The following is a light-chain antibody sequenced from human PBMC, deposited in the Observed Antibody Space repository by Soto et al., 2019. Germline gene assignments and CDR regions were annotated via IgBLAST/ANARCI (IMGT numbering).Light chain of an antibody. CDR3: QQYGRSPGT. CDR2: AAS. J-gene: IGKJ1*01. V-gene: IGKV3-20*01. CDR1: QSVINNY. Sequence: EIVLTQSPGTLSVSPGERATLSCRASQSVINNYLAWYQQKPGQAPRLLIYAASSRATGVPDRFSGSGSGTDFTLTVSRLEPEDFAVYYCQQYGRSPGTFGQGTKVDIK.